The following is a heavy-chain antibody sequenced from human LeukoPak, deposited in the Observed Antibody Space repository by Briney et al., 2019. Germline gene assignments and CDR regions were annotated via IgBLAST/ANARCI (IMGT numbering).Heavy chain of an antibody. Sequence: GGSLRLSCAASGFTFSSYAMSWVRQAPGKGLEWVSAISGSGGSTYYADSVKGRFTTSRDNSKNTVYLQMNSLRVEDTAVYYCAKEVAEVGTGAFDFWGQGTMVTVSS. CDR2: ISGSGGST. J-gene: IGHJ3*01. D-gene: IGHD6-13*01. V-gene: IGHV3-23*01. CDR3: AKEVAEVGTGAFDF. CDR1: GFTFSSYA.